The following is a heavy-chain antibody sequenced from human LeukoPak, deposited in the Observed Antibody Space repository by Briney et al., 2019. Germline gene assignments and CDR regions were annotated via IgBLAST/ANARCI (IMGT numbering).Heavy chain of an antibody. CDR2: IWYDGSNK. Sequence: PGRSLRLSCAASGFTFSSYGMHWVRQAPGKGLEWVAVIWYDGSNKYYADSVKGRFTISRDNSKNTLYLQMNSLRAEDTAVYYCARDALRLSTFGGVIVPSDYFDYWGQGTLVTVSS. V-gene: IGHV3-33*01. D-gene: IGHD3-16*02. CDR1: GFTFSSYG. CDR3: ARDALRLSTFGGVIVPSDYFDY. J-gene: IGHJ4*02.